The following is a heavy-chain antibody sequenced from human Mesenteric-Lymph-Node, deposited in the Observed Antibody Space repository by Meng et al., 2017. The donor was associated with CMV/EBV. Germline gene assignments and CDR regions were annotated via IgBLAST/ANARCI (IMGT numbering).Heavy chain of an antibody. J-gene: IGHJ4*02. V-gene: IGHV3-20*04. Sequence: CAGSGINFRNEGVGRERQTPGEGLEWVCDVSRDSDSKDYEDAVKSRLNISRNNAKKYLYLQMNSLRAEDTALYYCARGGFDSSCNYWGQGTLVIVSS. CDR1: GINFRNEG. CDR2: VSRDSDSK. D-gene: IGHD6-13*01. CDR3: ARGGFDSSCNY.